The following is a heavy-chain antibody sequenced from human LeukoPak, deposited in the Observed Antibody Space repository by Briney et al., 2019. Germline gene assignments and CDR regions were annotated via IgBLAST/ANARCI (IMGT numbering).Heavy chain of an antibody. Sequence: SVKGRFTISRDNSKNTLYLQMNSLRVEDTAVYYCARESAVTMADYGTDVWGQGTTVTVSS. V-gene: IGHV3-30*01. D-gene: IGHD4-17*01. CDR3: ARESAVTMADYGTDV. J-gene: IGHJ6*02.